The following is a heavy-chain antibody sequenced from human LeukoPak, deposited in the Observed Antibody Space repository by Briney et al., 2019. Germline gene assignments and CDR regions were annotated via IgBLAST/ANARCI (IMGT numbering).Heavy chain of an antibody. CDR2: ILGGAGST. CDR3: AHGTVYQLDY. Sequence: GGSLRLSCVASGFSLNNYEINWVRQAPGKGLEWVSGILGGAGSTYYADSVKGRFTISRDNSKNTLYLQMNSLRAEDTAVYYCAHGTVYQLDYWGQGTLVTVSS. V-gene: IGHV3-23*01. CDR1: GFSLNNYE. J-gene: IGHJ4*02. D-gene: IGHD2-2*01.